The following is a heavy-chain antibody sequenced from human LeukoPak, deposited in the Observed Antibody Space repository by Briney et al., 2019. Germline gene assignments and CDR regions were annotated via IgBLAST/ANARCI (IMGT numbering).Heavy chain of an antibody. CDR2: INHSGST. CDR3: ARGCGTGYSSSCY. Sequence: SETLSLPCTVSGGSISSYYWSWIRQPPGKGLEWIGEINHSGSTNYNPSLKSRVTISVDTSKNQFSLKLSSVTAADTAVYYCARGCGTGYSSSCYWGQGTLVTVSS. D-gene: IGHD6-13*01. CDR1: GGSISSYY. J-gene: IGHJ4*02. V-gene: IGHV4-34*01.